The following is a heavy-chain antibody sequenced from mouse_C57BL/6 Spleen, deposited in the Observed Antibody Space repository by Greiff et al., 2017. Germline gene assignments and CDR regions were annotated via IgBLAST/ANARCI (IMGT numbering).Heavy chain of an antibody. CDR3: ARDRGVTTGWYFDV. Sequence: EVKLMESGPGLVKPSQTVFLTCTVTGISITTGNYRWSWIRQFPGNKLEWIGYIYYSGTITYNPSLTSRTTITRDTPKNQFFLEMNSLTAEDTATYYCARDRGVTTGWYFDVWGTGTTVTVSS. CDR1: GISITTGNYR. J-gene: IGHJ1*03. D-gene: IGHD2-2*01. V-gene: IGHV3-5*01. CDR2: IYYSGTI.